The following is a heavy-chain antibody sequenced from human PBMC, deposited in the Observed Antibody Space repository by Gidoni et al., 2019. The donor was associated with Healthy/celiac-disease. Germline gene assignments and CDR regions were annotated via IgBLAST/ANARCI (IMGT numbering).Heavy chain of an antibody. J-gene: IGHJ4*02. CDR2: INAGNGNT. V-gene: IGHV1-3*01. Sequence: QVHLVQSGAEVKKPGASVKVSCKASGYSFTSYAMHWVRQAPGQRREWMGWINAGNGNTKYSQKFQGRVTITRDTSASTADMELSSLRSEDTAVYYCARPRGGSGGDFDYWGQGTLVTVSS. D-gene: IGHD3-16*01. CDR3: ARPRGGSGGDFDY. CDR1: GYSFTSYA.